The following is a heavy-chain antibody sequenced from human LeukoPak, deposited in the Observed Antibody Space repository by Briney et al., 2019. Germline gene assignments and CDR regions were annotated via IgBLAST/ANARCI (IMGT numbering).Heavy chain of an antibody. V-gene: IGHV1-2*02. CDR2: INPNSGGT. J-gene: IGHJ5*02. CDR3: ARKGSSYGFRGLGWFDP. Sequence: ASVKVSCKASGYTFTGYYMHWVRQAPGQGLEWMGWINPNSGGTNYAQKFQGRVTMTRDTSISTAYMELSRLRSDDTAVYYCARKGSSYGFRGLGWFDPWGQGTLVNVSS. D-gene: IGHD5-18*01. CDR1: GYTFTGYY.